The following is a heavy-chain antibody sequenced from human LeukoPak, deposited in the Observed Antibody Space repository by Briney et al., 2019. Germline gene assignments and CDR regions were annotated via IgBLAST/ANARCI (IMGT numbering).Heavy chain of an antibody. Sequence: SQTLSLTCAVSGASISSYYWSWIRQPAGKGLEWIGRIYVSGSTTYNPSLESRVTMSLDTSKNQISLKVSSVTAADTAVYYCARDSGTTGEVKFDPWGQGTLVTVSS. D-gene: IGHD1-7*01. CDR3: ARDSGTTGEVKFDP. V-gene: IGHV4-4*07. CDR2: IYVSGST. J-gene: IGHJ5*02. CDR1: GASISSYY.